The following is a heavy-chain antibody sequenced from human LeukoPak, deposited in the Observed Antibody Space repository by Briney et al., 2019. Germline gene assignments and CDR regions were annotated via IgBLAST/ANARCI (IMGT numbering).Heavy chain of an antibody. CDR2: INPNSGGT. J-gene: IGHJ4*02. CDR3: AGDKHDCSGGSCYFVDY. Sequence: ASVKVSCKASGYTFTGYYMHWVRQAPGQGLEWMGWINPNSGGTNYAQKFQGRVTMTRDTSISTAYMELSRLRSDDTAVYYCAGDKHDCSGGSCYFVDYWGQGTLVTVSS. CDR1: GYTFTGYY. D-gene: IGHD2-15*01. V-gene: IGHV1-2*02.